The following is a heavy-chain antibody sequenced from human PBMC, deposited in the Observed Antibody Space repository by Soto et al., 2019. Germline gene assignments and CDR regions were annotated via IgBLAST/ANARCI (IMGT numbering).Heavy chain of an antibody. CDR2: IWYDGSNK. CDR3: ASDLGVCGGECYGPFDY. Sequence: QVQLVESGGGVVQPGRSLRLSCAASGFTFSSYGRHWVRQAPGKGLEWVAVIWYDGSNKYYADSVKGRFTISRDNSKNTLYLQMNSLRAEDTAVYYCASDLGVCGGECYGPFDYWGQGSLVTVSS. CDR1: GFTFSSYG. D-gene: IGHD2-21*01. V-gene: IGHV3-33*01. J-gene: IGHJ4*02.